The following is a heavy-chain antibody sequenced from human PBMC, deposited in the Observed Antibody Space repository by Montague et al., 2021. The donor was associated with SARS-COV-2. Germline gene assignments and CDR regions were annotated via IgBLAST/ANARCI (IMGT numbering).Heavy chain of an antibody. CDR1: GGSISSYY. CDR3: ARGGGNSADYYNYTMDV. V-gene: IGHV4-59*01. Sequence: SETLSLTCTVSGGSISSYYWTWIRQPPGKGLESIGYIYHNESTKXNPSLKSRVTRSVDTSKNQFSLKLSSVGVADTAVYYCARGGGNSADYYNYTMDVWGPGTTVTVFS. D-gene: IGHD4-23*01. CDR2: IYHNEST. J-gene: IGHJ6*02.